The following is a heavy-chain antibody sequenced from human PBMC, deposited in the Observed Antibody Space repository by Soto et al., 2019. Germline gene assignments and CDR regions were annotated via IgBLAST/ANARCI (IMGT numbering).Heavy chain of an antibody. CDR2: IWYDGSNK. CDR3: ARDLYDFWSGYYTDYYYYGMDV. D-gene: IGHD3-3*01. CDR1: GFTFSSYG. J-gene: IGHJ6*02. Sequence: GGSLRLSCAASGFTFSSYGMHWVRQAPGKGLEWVAVIWYDGSNKYYADSVKGRFTISRDNSKNTLYLQMNSLRAEDTAVYYCARDLYDFWSGYYTDYYYYGMDVWGQGTTVTVSS. V-gene: IGHV3-33*01.